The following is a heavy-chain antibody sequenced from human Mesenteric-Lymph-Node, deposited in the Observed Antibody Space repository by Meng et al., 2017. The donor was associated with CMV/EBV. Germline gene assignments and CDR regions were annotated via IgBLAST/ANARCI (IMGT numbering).Heavy chain of an antibody. D-gene: IGHD3-16*01. CDR2: IGTAGDT. CDR3: ARDGGLDGMDV. V-gene: IGHV3-13*01. Sequence: GGSLRLSCAASGFTFSSYSMNWVRQAPGKGLEWVSAIGTAGDTYYPGSVKGRFTISRENAKNSLYLQMNSLRAGDTAVYYCARDGGLDGMDVWGQGTTVTVSS. CDR1: GFTFSSYS. J-gene: IGHJ6*02.